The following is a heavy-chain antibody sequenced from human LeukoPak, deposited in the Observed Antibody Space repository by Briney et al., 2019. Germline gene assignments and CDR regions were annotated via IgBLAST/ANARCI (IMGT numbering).Heavy chain of an antibody. Sequence: GGSLRLSCAASGFMFSNYWMSWVRQAPGKGPEWVGDIKKDGSDKYYVGSVKGRFTISRDNAKNSLYLQMNSLRAEDTAVYYCARDSLIQHGSGSYWGFDYWGRGILVTVSS. J-gene: IGHJ4*02. V-gene: IGHV3-7*03. CDR2: IKKDGSDK. CDR1: GFMFSNYW. CDR3: ARDSLIQHGSGSYWGFDY. D-gene: IGHD3-10*01.